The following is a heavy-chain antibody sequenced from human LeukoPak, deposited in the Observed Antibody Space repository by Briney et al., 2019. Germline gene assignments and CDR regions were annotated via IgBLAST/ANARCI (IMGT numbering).Heavy chain of an antibody. CDR1: GYTFTGYY. CDR3: ARGGYSRTYYYYYMDV. D-gene: IGHD6-13*01. J-gene: IGHJ6*03. CDR2: INPNSGGT. Sequence: ASVKVSCKASGYTFTGYYMHWVRQAPGQGLEWMGWINPNSGGTNYVQKFQGRVTMTRDTSISTAYMELSRLRSDDTAVYYCARGGYSRTYYYYYMDVWGKGTTVTISS. V-gene: IGHV1-2*02.